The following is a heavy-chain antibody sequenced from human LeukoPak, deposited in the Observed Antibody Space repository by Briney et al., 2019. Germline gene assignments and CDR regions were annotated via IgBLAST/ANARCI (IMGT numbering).Heavy chain of an antibody. CDR2: INPNSGGT. CDR1: GYTFTGYY. J-gene: IGHJ4*02. CDR3: ARESLYQPHSSGYYSFDY. Sequence: GASVKVSCKASGYTFTGYYMHWVRQAPGQGLEWMGWINPNSGGTNYAQKFQGRVTMTRDTSISTAYMELSRLRSDDTAVYYCARESLYQPHSSGYYSFDYWGQGTLVTVSS. D-gene: IGHD3-22*01. V-gene: IGHV1-2*02.